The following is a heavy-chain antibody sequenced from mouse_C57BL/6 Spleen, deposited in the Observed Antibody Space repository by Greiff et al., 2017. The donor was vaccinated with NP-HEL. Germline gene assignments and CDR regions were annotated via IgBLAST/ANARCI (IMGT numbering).Heavy chain of an antibody. D-gene: IGHD1-1*01. J-gene: IGHJ1*03. CDR3: ARERHYYGSSHWYFDV. Sequence: VQLQQSGPELVKPGASVKISCKASGYAFSSSWMNWVKQRPGKGLEWIGRIYPGDGDTNYNGKFKGKATLTADKSSSTAYMQLSSLTSEDSAVYFCARERHYYGSSHWYFDVWGTGTTVTVSS. V-gene: IGHV1-82*01. CDR2: IYPGDGDT. CDR1: GYAFSSSW.